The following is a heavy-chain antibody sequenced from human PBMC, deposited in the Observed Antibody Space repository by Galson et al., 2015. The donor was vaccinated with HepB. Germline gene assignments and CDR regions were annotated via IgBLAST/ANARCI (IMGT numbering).Heavy chain of an antibody. CDR2: IYKRGST. CDR3: ARQVGSAWISYFDY. J-gene: IGHJ4*02. CDR1: GGSISRYY. D-gene: IGHD6-19*01. Sequence: SLTCTVSGGSISRYYWSWIRQPPGKGLEWIGYIYKRGSTNYNPSLKSRITVSVDTSKNQFSLKLSSMTASDTAVYYCARQVGSAWISYFDYWGQGTLVTVSS. V-gene: IGHV4-59*08.